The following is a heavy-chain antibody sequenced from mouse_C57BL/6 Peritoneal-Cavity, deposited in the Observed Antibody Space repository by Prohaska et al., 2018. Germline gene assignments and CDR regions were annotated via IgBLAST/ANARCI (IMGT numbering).Heavy chain of an antibody. V-gene: IGHV1-9*01. J-gene: IGHJ2*01. CDR3: ARGPYYFDY. Sequence: GKATFTADTSSNTAYMQLSSLTTEDSAIYYCARGPYYFDYWGQGTTHTVSS.